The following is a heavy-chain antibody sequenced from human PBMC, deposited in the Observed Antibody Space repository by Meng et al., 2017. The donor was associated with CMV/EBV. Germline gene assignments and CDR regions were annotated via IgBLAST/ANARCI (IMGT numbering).Heavy chain of an antibody. CDR1: GFTFSSDS. J-gene: IGHJ6*02. CDR2: ISSSSSYI. V-gene: IGHV3-21*01. CDR3: ARDDRSGSYYDYYYYVMDV. Sequence: GGSLRPSCAASGFTFSSDSMNWARQAPGKGLEWVSSISSSSSYIYYADSVKGRFTISRDNAKNSLYLQMNSLRAEDTAVYYCARDDRSGSYYDYYYYVMDVWGQGTTVTVSS. D-gene: IGHD1-26*01.